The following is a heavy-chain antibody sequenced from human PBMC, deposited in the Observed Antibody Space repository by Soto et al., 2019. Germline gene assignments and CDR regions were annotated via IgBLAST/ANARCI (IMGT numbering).Heavy chain of an antibody. D-gene: IGHD6-13*01. V-gene: IGHV3-48*01. CDR3: TRGLAADI. CDR2: ISGSSTTI. Sequence: EVQLVESGGGLVQPGGSLRLSCAASGFTFSGYRMNWVRQAPGKGLEWLSYISGSSTTIYYADSVKGRFTISRDNAENSLYLQINSLTAQDTAVYYCTRGLAADIWGRGTMVIVSS. J-gene: IGHJ3*02. CDR1: GFTFSGYR.